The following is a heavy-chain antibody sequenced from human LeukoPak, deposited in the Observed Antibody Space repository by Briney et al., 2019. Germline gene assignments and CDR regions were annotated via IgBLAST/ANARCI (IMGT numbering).Heavy chain of an antibody. J-gene: IGHJ3*02. CDR3: ASGYCGGACQLGGVDM. Sequence: SETLSLTCTVSGGSISSYYWSWIRQPPGKGLEWIGSMFYSGSTNYKPSLKSRVTISIDTSKNQLSLKVRSETAADTAVYYCASGYCGGACQLGGVDMWGQGTMVTVSS. CDR1: GGSISSYY. D-gene: IGHD2-21*02. V-gene: IGHV4-59*01. CDR2: MFYSGST.